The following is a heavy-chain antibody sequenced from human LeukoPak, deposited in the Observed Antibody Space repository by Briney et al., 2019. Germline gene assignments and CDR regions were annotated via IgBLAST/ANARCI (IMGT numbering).Heavy chain of an antibody. Sequence: SDPTLVKPSETLSLTCTVSGGSMTTHHWNWIRQTPGKGLEWSGYVFGSGRTKENPSLKSRVTLSADTSKNQLSLRLSSVTAADTAVYYCTTIKRGNIFGYFDFWGQGILVTVSS. J-gene: IGHJ4*02. D-gene: IGHD5-18*01. CDR3: TTIKRGNIFGYFDF. V-gene: IGHV4-59*11. CDR1: GGSMTTHH. CDR2: VFGSGRT.